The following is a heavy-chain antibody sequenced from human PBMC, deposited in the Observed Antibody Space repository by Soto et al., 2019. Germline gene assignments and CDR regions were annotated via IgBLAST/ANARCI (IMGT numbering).Heavy chain of an antibody. J-gene: IGHJ3*02. CDR2: ISGSGGST. CDR1: GFTFSSYP. V-gene: IGHV3-23*01. D-gene: IGHD2-2*01. CDR3: AKDYCISTSCQGLGFDI. Sequence: GGSLRLSCAASGFTFSSYPMSWVRQAPGKGLEWVSAISGSGGSTYYADSVKGRFTISRDNSKNTLYLQMNSLRAEDTAVYYCAKDYCISTSCQGLGFDIWGQGTMVTVSS.